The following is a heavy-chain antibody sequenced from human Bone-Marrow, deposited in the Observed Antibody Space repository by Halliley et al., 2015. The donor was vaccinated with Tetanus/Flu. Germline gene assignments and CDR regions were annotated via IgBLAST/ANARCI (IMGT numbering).Heavy chain of an antibody. CDR2: ISGSGYST. J-gene: IGHJ4*02. D-gene: IGHD4-4*01. CDR3: AGRNSVFEVF. V-gene: IGHV3-23*01. CDR1: GLPFSAYA. Sequence: SLRLSCVVSGLPFSAYAMAWVRQAPGKGLEWVSSISGSGYSTYYADSVRGRFTISRDNAKNTVSLEVNGLRAEDTATYYCAGRNSVFEVFWGQGALVSVSS.